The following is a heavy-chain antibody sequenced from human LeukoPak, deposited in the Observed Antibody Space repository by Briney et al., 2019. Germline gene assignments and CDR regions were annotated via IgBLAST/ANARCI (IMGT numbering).Heavy chain of an antibody. D-gene: IGHD3-10*01. Sequence: PSETLSLTCAVYGGSFSGYYWSWIRQPPGKGLEWIGEINHSGSTNYNPSLKSRVTISVDTSKNQFSRKLSSVTAADTAVYYCARSPYGSGSYYPYYYYYYMDVWGKGTTVTVSS. J-gene: IGHJ6*03. CDR2: INHSGST. V-gene: IGHV4-34*01. CDR1: GGSFSGYY. CDR3: ARSPYGSGSYYPYYYYYYMDV.